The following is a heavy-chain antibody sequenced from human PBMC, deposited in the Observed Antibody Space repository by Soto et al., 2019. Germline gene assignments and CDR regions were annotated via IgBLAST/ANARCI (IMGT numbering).Heavy chain of an antibody. Sequence: GVSLKISCKGSGYSFTSYWIGWVRQMPGKGLEWMGIIYPGDSGTRYSPSFQGQVTISADKSISTAYLQWSSLKASDTAMYYCARRDLPADHDAFDIWGQGTMVTVSS. CDR2: IYPGDSGT. V-gene: IGHV5-51*01. D-gene: IGHD2-2*01. CDR3: ARRDLPADHDAFDI. J-gene: IGHJ3*02. CDR1: GYSFTSYW.